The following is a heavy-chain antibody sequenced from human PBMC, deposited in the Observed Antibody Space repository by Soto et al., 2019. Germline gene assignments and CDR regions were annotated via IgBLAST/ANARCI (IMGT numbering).Heavy chain of an antibody. CDR3: ARHKYQLLPPGFDP. J-gene: IGHJ5*02. CDR1: VGSISSSSYY. CDR2: IYYSGST. Sequence: SETLSLTCTVSVGSISSSSYYWGWIRQPPGKGLEWIGSIYYSGSTYYNPSLKSRVTISVDTSKNQFSLKLSSVTAADTAVYYCARHKYQLLPPGFDPWGQGTLVTVSS. V-gene: IGHV4-39*01. D-gene: IGHD2-2*01.